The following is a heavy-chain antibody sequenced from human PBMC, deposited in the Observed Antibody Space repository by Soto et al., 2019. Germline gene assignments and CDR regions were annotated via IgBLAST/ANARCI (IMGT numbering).Heavy chain of an antibody. V-gene: IGHV3-21*01. CDR2: ISSSSSYI. D-gene: IGHD4-4*01. CDR1: GFTFSSYS. J-gene: IGHJ6*02. CDR3: ANSNPRRNPGYYYYGMDV. Sequence: PAGSLGLSCEASGFTFSSYSMNWVRQAPGKGLEWVSSISSSSSYIYYADSVKGRFTISRDNAKNSLYLQMNSLRAEDTAVYYCANSNPRRNPGYYYYGMDVWGQGTTVTVSS.